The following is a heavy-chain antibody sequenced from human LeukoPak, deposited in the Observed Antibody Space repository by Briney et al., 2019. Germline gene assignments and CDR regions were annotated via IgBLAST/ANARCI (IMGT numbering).Heavy chain of an antibody. J-gene: IGHJ4*02. CDR1: GGSISSSSYY. CDR2: IYYSGST. CDR3: ARQKGVRGGSDY. V-gene: IGHV4-39*01. Sequence: SETLSLTCTVSGGSISSSSYYWGWIRQPPGKGLEWIGSIYYSGSTYYNPSLKSRVTISVDTSSNQFSLKLSSVTAADTAVYYCARQKGVRGGSDYWGQGTLVTVSS. D-gene: IGHD3-10*01.